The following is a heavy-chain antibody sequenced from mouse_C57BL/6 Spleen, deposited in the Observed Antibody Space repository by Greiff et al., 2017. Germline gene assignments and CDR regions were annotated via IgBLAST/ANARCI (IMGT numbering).Heavy chain of an antibody. V-gene: IGHV1-55*01. CDR2: IYPGSGST. CDR1: GYTFTSYW. D-gene: IGHD1-1*01. CDR3: AREDYYGSSYPYYFDY. J-gene: IGHJ2*01. Sequence: QVQLKQSGAELVKPGASVKMSCKASGYTFTSYWITWVKQRPGQGLEWIGDIYPGSGSTNYNEKFKSKATLTVDTSSSTAYMQLSSLTSEDSAVYYCAREDYYGSSYPYYFDYWGQGTTLTVSS.